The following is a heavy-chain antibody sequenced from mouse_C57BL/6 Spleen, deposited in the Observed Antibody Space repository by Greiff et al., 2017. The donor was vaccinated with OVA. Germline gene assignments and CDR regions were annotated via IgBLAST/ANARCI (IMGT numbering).Heavy chain of an antibody. D-gene: IGHD1-1*01. Sequence: VQLQQPGAELVRPGSSVKLSCKASGYTFTSYWMHWVKQRPIQGLEWIGNIDPSDSETHYNQKFKDKATLTVDKSSSTAYMQLSSLTSEDSAVYYCARGGFTTVVDYWGQGTTLTVAS. V-gene: IGHV1-52*01. J-gene: IGHJ2*01. CDR1: GYTFTSYW. CDR3: ARGGFTTVVDY. CDR2: IDPSDSET.